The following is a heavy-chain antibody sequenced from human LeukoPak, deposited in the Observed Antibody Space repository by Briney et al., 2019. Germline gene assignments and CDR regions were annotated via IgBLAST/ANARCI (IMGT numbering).Heavy chain of an antibody. CDR3: ARDGDYDLVFDY. D-gene: IGHD3-3*01. J-gene: IGHJ4*02. Sequence: SQTLSLTCTVSGGSISSYYWSWIRQPPGKGLEWIGYIYYSGSTNYNPSLKSRVTISVDTSKNQFSLKLSSVTAADTAVYCCARDGDYDLVFDYWGQGTLVTVSS. CDR2: IYYSGST. CDR1: GGSISSYY. V-gene: IGHV4-59*01.